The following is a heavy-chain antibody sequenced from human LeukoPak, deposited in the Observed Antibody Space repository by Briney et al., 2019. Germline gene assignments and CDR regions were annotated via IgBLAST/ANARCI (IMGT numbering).Heavy chain of an antibody. J-gene: IGHJ3*02. CDR3: ARDRGYSCYDSAAFDI. Sequence: GGSLRLSCAASGFIFSSYSMNWVREAPGKGREGVSYISSSSSTMYYAASVKGRFSISRDNAKNSLYLQMNSLRAEDTAAYYCARDRGYSCYDSAAFDIWGQGTMVTVSS. V-gene: IGHV3-48*04. CDR2: ISSSSSTM. CDR1: GFIFSSYS. D-gene: IGHD5-12*01.